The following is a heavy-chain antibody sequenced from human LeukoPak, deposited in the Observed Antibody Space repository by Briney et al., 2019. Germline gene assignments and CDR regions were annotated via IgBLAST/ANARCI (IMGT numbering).Heavy chain of an antibody. CDR3: ARELYYDSSGYYFSFDY. D-gene: IGHD3-22*01. CDR2: IYTSGST. V-gene: IGHV4-61*02. J-gene: IGHJ4*02. Sequence: SQTLSLTCTVSGGSISSGSYYWSWIRQPAGKGLEWIGRIYTSGSTNYNPSLKSRVTISVDTSKNQFSLKLSSVTGADTAVYYCARELYYDSSGYYFSFDYWGQGTLVTVSS. CDR1: GGSISSGSYY.